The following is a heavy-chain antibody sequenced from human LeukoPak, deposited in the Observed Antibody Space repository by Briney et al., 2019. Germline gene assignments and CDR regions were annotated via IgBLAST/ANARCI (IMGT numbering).Heavy chain of an antibody. CDR3: ARDAHTTRYCSSTSCYGRLRV. V-gene: IGHV1-18*04. J-gene: IGHJ4*02. D-gene: IGHD2-2*01. CDR1: GYTFTIYG. Sequence: ASGYVCCKASGYTFTIYGISRVRQAPGQGLGWLGWTSAYNGNTTYAQKLQGRVTITTYTSTSTAYMELRSLRSDDTAVYYCARDAHTTRYCSSTSCYGRLRVWGQGTLVTVSS. CDR2: TSAYNGNT.